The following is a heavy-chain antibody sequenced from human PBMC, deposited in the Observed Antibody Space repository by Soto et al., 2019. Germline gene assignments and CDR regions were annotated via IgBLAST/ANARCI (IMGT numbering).Heavy chain of an antibody. J-gene: IGHJ6*02. V-gene: IGHV5-51*01. CDR2: IYPYDSDT. CDR1: GYSFTSYW. CDR3: ARQDGGYYYDTSGYYSSMEV. D-gene: IGHD3-22*01. Sequence: GESLKISCKTSGYSFTSYWIGWVRQMPGKGMEWMGNIYPYDSDTRYSPSFQGQVTISADKSISTAYLQWSSLKASDTAMYYCARQDGGYYYDTSGYYSSMEVWGQGTTVTVSS.